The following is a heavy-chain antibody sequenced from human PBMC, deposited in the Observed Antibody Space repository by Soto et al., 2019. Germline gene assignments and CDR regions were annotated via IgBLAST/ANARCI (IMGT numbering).Heavy chain of an antibody. CDR1: GYTLTELS. V-gene: IGHV1-24*01. CDR3: ATDVAEAGRRLHYYYYGMDV. J-gene: IGHJ6*02. Sequence: ASVKVSCKVSGYTLTELSMHWVRQAPGKGLDWMGGFDPEDGETIYAQKFQGRVTMTEDTSTDTAYMELSSLRSEDTAVYYCATDVAEAGRRLHYYYYGMDVWGQGTTVTVSS. D-gene: IGHD6-13*01. CDR2: FDPEDGET.